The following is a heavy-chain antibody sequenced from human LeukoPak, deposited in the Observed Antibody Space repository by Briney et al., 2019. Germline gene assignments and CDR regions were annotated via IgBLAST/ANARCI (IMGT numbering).Heavy chain of an antibody. Sequence: GGSLRLSCAASGFTFSSYAMSWVRQAPGKGLEWVGRIKSKSAGETKEYAAPVKGRFTISRDDSKNTVYLQMNSLKIEDTAMYYCTDVGGGLLWGRGTLVTVSS. CDR1: GFTFSSYA. V-gene: IGHV3-15*01. J-gene: IGHJ2*01. D-gene: IGHD3-10*01. CDR2: IKSKSAGETK. CDR3: TDVGGGLL.